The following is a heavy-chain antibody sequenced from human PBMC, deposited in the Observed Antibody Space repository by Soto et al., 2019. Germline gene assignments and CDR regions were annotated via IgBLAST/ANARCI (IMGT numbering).Heavy chain of an antibody. CDR2: IDWDDDK. D-gene: IGHD2-2*01. V-gene: IGHV2-70*01. Sequence: SGPTLVNPTQTLTLTCPFSGFSLSTSGMCVSWIRQPPGKALEWLALIDWDDDKYYSTSLKTRLTISKDTSKNQVVLTMTNMDPVDTAMYYCARIPPLYCSSTSTDYWGQGTLVTVSS. CDR3: ARIPPLYCSSTSTDY. CDR1: GFSLSTSGMC. J-gene: IGHJ4*02.